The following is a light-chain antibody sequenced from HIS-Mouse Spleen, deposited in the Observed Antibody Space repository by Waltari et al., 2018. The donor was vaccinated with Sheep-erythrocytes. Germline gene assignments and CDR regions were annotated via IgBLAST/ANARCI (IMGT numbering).Light chain of an antibody. CDR1: SSDVGGYNS. J-gene: IGLJ3*02. CDR3: CSYAGSYTWV. V-gene: IGLV2-11*01. CDR2: DVS. Sequence: QSALTQPRSVSGSPGQSVTISCTGTSSDVGGYNSVSWYQQHPGKAPKLMIYDVSTRPSGVPERFSGSKSGNTASLTISGLQAEDEADYYCCSYAGSYTWVFGGGTKLTVL.